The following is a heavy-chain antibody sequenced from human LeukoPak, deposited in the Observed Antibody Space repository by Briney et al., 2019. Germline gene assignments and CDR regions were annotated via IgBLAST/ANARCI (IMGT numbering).Heavy chain of an antibody. CDR2: ISGSGGG. CDR1: GFTFSSYA. CDR3: AKVSSWNFDQ. V-gene: IGHV3-23*01. D-gene: IGHD6-13*01. J-gene: IGHJ4*02. Sequence: GGSLRLSCAASGFTFSSYAMSWVRQAPGKGLEWVSAISGSGGGNYADSVKGRFTISRDNSKNTLYLQMNSLRAEDTAVYYCAKVSSWNFDQWGQGTLVTVSS.